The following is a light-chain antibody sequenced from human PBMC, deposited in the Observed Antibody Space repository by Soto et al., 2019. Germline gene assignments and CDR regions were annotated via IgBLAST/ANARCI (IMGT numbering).Light chain of an antibody. CDR2: EVS. Sequence: QSALTQPASVSGSPGQSITIACTGTNRDVGSYNYVSWYQQHPGKAPALIISEVSNRPSGVSSRFSGSKSGNTASLTISGLQAEDEADYYCSSYTSTDTPFVFGTGTKLTVL. J-gene: IGLJ1*01. CDR1: NRDVGSYNY. CDR3: SSYTSTDTPFV. V-gene: IGLV2-14*01.